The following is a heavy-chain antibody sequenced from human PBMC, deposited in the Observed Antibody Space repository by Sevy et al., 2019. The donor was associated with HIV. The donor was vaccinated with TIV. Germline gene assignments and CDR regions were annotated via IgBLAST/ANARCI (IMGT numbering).Heavy chain of an antibody. J-gene: IGHJ4*02. CDR3: ARAPVQLERPYYFDY. D-gene: IGHD1-1*01. CDR1: DGSISSGYW. CDR2: VYHSGTT. Sequence: SETLSLTCAASDGSISSGYWWSWVRQPPGKGLEWIGEVYHSGTTNYNPSLKSRVTISVDKSKNQFSLKLTSVTAADTAVYYCARAPVQLERPYYFDYWGQGTLVTVSS. V-gene: IGHV4-4*02.